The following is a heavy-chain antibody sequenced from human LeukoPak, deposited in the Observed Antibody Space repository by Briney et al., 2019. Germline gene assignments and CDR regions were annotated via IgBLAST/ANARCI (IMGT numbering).Heavy chain of an antibody. CDR3: ATDHCTRTNCYEDYYHGMDV. J-gene: IGHJ6*02. CDR2: VSTNNGVT. Sequence: ASVRVSCKASEDTFTGYYIHWVRQAPGQGLEWMGWVSTNNGVTEYAQEFQGRVTMPRDTSLSTAYMELSRLRSDDTAVYYCATDHCTRTNCYEDYYHGMDVWGQGTTVTVSS. CDR1: EDTFTGYY. V-gene: IGHV1-2*02. D-gene: IGHD2-2*01.